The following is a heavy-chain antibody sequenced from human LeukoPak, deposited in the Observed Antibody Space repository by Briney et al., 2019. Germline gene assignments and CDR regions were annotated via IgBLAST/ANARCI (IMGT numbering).Heavy chain of an antibody. D-gene: IGHD6-13*01. J-gene: IGHJ4*02. V-gene: IGHV3-23*01. CDR1: GVTLSSYA. CDR2: ISSSGSGGNT. CDR3: AKDSSWYGGQDWFDY. Sequence: PGGFLRLSCAASGVTLSSYAMSWARQAPGKGLEWVSGISSSGSGGNTYYADSVKGRFTISRDNSKNTLYLQMNSLRAEDTAVYYCAKDSSWYGGQDWFDYWGQGTLVTVSS.